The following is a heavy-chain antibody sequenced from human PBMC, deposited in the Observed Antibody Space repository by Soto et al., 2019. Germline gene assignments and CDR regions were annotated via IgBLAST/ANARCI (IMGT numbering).Heavy chain of an antibody. V-gene: IGHV1-46*01. Sequence: AALTLSCTSSVGTFIIYAMIWVRRVTGQGLEWMGIITPSGGSTSYAQKFQGRVTMTRDTSTSTAYMELSSLRSDDTAVYYCARVRRSSGYYYGYWGQGTPVTVSS. J-gene: IGHJ4*02. D-gene: IGHD3-22*01. CDR3: ARVRRSSGYYYGY. CDR2: ITPSGGST. CDR1: VGTFIIYA.